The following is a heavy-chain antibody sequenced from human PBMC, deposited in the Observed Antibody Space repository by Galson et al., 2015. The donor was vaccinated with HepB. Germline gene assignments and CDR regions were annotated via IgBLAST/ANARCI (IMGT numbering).Heavy chain of an antibody. V-gene: IGHV3-73*01. CDR2: IGSKDNSYAT. J-gene: IGHJ4*02. D-gene: IGHD6-13*01. Sequence: SLRLSCAASGFTFSGSAIHWVRQASGRGLEWIARIGSKDNSYATVYVASVRGRFTISRDDSKNTAFLQLNSLKTDDTAVYYCTRMGDLSGYSSLWGQGTLVTVSS. CDR1: GFTFSGSA. CDR3: TRMGDLSGYSSL.